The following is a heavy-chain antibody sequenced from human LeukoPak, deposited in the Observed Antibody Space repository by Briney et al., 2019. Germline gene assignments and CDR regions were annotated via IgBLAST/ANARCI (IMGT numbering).Heavy chain of an antibody. V-gene: IGHV3-7*01. J-gene: IGHJ4*02. CDR1: GFTFSTYW. CDR2: VKQDGSEN. CDR3: VRDFRFLDDY. D-gene: IGHD3-3*01. Sequence: GGSLRLSCAASGFTFSTYWMTWVRQAPGKGLEWVGNVKQDGSENYYADSVKGRFTISRDNAKNSLYLQMNSLRAEDTAVYYCVRDFRFLDDYWGQGTLVTVSS.